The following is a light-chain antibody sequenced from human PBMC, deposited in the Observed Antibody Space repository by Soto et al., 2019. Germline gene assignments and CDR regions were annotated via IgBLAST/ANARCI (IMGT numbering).Light chain of an antibody. V-gene: IGLV6-57*04. CDR2: EDN. CDR1: SGSIASNY. J-gene: IGLJ2*01. CDR3: QSYDSSNLHVV. Sequence: NFMLTQPHSVSESPGKTVTISCTRSSGSIASNYVQWYQQRPGSAPTTVIYEDNQRPSGVPDRFSGSIDSSSHSASLTISGLKTEDEADYYCQSYDSSNLHVVFGGGTKLTVL.